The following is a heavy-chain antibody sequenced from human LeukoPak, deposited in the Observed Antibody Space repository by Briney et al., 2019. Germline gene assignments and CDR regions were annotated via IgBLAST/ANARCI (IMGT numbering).Heavy chain of an antibody. J-gene: IGHJ3*02. CDR2: IYTSGST. D-gene: IGHD3-10*01. V-gene: IGHV4-61*02. CDR3: ARGSGRYYYGPGNAFDI. CDR1: GGSISSGSYY. Sequence: SETLSLTCTVSGGSISSGSYYWSWIRQPAGKGPEWIGRIYTSGSTNYNPSLKSRVTISVDTSKNQFSLKLSSVTAADTAVYYCARGSGRYYYGPGNAFDIWGQGTMVTVSS.